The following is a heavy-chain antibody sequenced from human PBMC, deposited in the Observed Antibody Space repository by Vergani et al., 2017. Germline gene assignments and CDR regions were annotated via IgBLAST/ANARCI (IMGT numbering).Heavy chain of an antibody. CDR1: GGTFSSYA. D-gene: IGHD3-22*01. Sequence: QVQLVQSGAEVKKPGSSVKVSCKASGGTFSSYAISWVRQAPGQGLEWMGGIIPIFGTANYAQKFQGRVKITADESTRTAYMELSSLRSEDTAVYYCARGSYYFVSSRYYFAYWGQRTLVTVSS. CDR2: IIPIFGTA. V-gene: IGHV1-69*01. J-gene: IGHJ4*02. CDR3: ARGSYYFVSSRYYFAY.